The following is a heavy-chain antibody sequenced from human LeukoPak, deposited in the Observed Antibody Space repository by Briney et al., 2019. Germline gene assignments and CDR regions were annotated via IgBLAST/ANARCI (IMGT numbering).Heavy chain of an antibody. V-gene: IGHV3-23*01. CDR1: GFIFNNYG. CDR3: AKGSSGYFFDL. Sequence: GGSLRLSCAASGFIFNNYGLVWVRQAPGKGLEWVSAISNDGGGTHYADFAKGRFSVSRDDSKNTLFLQMNSVRAEDTALYYCAKGSSGYFFDLWGQGTLVTVSS. J-gene: IGHJ4*02. CDR2: ISNDGGGT. D-gene: IGHD3-22*01.